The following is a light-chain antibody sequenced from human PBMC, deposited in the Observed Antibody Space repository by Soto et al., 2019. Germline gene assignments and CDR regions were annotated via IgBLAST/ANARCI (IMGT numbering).Light chain of an antibody. CDR3: SSFTTTSTLV. V-gene: IGLV2-14*03. J-gene: IGLJ2*01. CDR2: DVS. CDR1: SSDVGGYNH. Sequence: QSALTQPASVSGSPGQSITISCTGTSSDVGGYNHVSWYQHHPGKAPKLMMRDVSNRPSGVSNRFSGSKSGNTASLTISGLQAEDEADYSCSSFTTTSTLVFGGGTKVTVL.